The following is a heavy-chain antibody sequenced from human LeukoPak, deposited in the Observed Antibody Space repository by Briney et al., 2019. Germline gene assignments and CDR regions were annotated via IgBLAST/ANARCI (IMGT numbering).Heavy chain of an antibody. Sequence: GGTLRLSCAASGFTFSSYGMSWVRQAPGKGLEWVSAISGSGGSTYYADSVKGRFTISRDNSKNTLYLQMNSLRVEDTAVYYCVRDLNWNFDYWGQGTLVTVSS. CDR1: GFTFSSYG. V-gene: IGHV3-23*01. CDR2: ISGSGGST. J-gene: IGHJ4*02. D-gene: IGHD1-20*01. CDR3: VRDLNWNFDY.